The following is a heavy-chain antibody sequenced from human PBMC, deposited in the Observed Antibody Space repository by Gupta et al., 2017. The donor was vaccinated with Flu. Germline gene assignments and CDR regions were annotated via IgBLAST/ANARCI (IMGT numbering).Heavy chain of an antibody. D-gene: IGHD3-22*01. CDR3: ARYSYYDSSGYVVDATILHTHENNWFDP. J-gene: IGHJ5*02. CDR1: GGSFSGYY. CDR2: VSHSGST. Sequence: QVQLQQWGAGLLKPSETLSLTCAVYGGSFSGYYWSWIRQPPGKGLEWLGEVSHSGSTNYNPSLKSRVTISVDTSKNQFSLKLSSVTAADTAVYYCARYSYYDSSGYVVDATILHTHENNWFDPWGQGTLVTVSS. V-gene: IGHV4-34*01.